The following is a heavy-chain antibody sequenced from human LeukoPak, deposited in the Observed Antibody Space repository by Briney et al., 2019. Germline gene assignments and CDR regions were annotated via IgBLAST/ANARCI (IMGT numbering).Heavy chain of an antibody. CDR3: TRLYCGGGYCYYFDY. CDR2: IRSKSNNYAT. J-gene: IGHJ4*02. CDR1: GFTFSDSA. V-gene: IGHV3-73*01. D-gene: IGHD2-21*01. Sequence: PGGSLRLSCGASGFTFSDSAMHWVRQASGKGLEWVGRIRSKSNNYATAYAASVNGRFNISRDDSKNTVYLQMNSLKTEDTAVYYCTRLYCGGGYCYYFDYWGQGTLVTVSS.